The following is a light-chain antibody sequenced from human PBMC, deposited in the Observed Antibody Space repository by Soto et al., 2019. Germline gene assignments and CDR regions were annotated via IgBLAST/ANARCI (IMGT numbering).Light chain of an antibody. CDR3: LVWDSNIYHYL. CDR1: NSGVKS. CDR2: DDD. Sequence: SYELTQPPSGSVAPGQTASISCERLNSGVKSMHWYKQVTSQAPVLVVYDDDERPSGIPELFSGSTSRSTATLTISSVEGGDEAVYYYLVWDSNIYHYLFGGRIKVTV. J-gene: IGLJ1*01. V-gene: IGLV3-21*02.